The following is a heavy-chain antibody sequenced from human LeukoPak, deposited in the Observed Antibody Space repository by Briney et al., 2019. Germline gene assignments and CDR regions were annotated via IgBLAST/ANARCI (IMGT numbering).Heavy chain of an antibody. J-gene: IGHJ3*02. CDR3: ARDKYYDSSGEAFDI. CDR1: GFTFSSYA. CDR2: ISYDGSNK. Sequence: PGGSLRLSCAASGFTFSSYAMHWVRQAPGKELEWVAVISYDGSNKYYADSVKGRFTISRDNSKNTLYLQMNSLRAEDTAVYYCARDKYYDSSGEAFDIWGQGTMVTVSS. D-gene: IGHD3-22*01. V-gene: IGHV3-30-3*01.